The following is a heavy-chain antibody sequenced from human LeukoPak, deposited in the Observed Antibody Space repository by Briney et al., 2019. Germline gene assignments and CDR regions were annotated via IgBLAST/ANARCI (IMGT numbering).Heavy chain of an antibody. CDR3: ASRYFCSSTSCYTFDY. V-gene: IGHV4-59*01. CDR2: IYYSGST. Sequence: SETLSLTCTVSGGSISSYYWSWIRQPPGKELEWIGYIYYSGSTNYNPSLKSRVTISVDTSKSQFSLKMTSMTAADTAVYYCASRYFCSSTSCYTFDYWGQGTLVTVSS. CDR1: GGSISSYY. D-gene: IGHD2-2*02. J-gene: IGHJ4*02.